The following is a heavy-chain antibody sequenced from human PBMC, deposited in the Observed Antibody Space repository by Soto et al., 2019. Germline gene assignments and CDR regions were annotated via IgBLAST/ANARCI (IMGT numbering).Heavy chain of an antibody. J-gene: IGHJ4*02. CDR2: IRGSGGPT. CDR3: ANTYFDY. CDR1: GFTFSNYA. Sequence: PGGSLRLSCAASGFTFSNYAMNWVRQAPGKGLEWVSTIRGSGGPTYYGDSVKGRLTISRDNSKNTLYLQINSLRAEDAAVYYCANTYFDYWGPGTLVTVSS. V-gene: IGHV3-23*01.